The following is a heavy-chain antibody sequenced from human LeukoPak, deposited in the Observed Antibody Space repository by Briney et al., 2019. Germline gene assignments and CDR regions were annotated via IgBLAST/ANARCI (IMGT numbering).Heavy chain of an antibody. V-gene: IGHV3-23*01. D-gene: IGHD6-19*01. CDR2: ISGSGGST. Sequence: GGSLRLSCAASGFTFSSYAMSWVRQAPGKGLEWVSAISGSGGSTYYADSVKGRFTISRDNSKNTLYLQMNSLRAEDTAVYYCAKNPEVYRWLDPPDYYYMDVWGKGTTVTVSS. J-gene: IGHJ6*03. CDR3: AKNPEVYRWLDPPDYYYMDV. CDR1: GFTFSSYA.